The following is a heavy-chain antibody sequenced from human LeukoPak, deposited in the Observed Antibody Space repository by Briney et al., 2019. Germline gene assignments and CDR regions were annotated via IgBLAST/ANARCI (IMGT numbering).Heavy chain of an antibody. CDR3: ASDGGYSYGNQIDY. CDR1: GFTFSSSG. J-gene: IGHJ4*02. V-gene: IGHV3-33*01. CDR2: IWYDGSKE. Sequence: GGSLRLSCAASGFTFSSSGMHWVRQAPGKGLEWVAVIWYDGSKEKYADSVKGRCTISRDNSINTVYLQMSSLRAEDTAVYYCASDGGYSYGNQIDYWGPGTLVTVSS. D-gene: IGHD5-12*01.